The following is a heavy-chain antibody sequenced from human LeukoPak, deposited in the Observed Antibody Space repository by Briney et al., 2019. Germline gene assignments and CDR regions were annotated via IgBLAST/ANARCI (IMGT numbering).Heavy chain of an antibody. V-gene: IGHV1-24*01. CDR1: GYTLTELS. Sequence: ASVKVSCKVSGYTLTELSMHWVRQAPGKGLEWMGGFDLEDGKTIYAQKFQGRVTMTEDTSTDTAYMELSSLRSEDTAVYYCTAAGTGYYGMDVWGKGTTVTVSS. CDR2: FDLEDGKT. D-gene: IGHD6-13*01. J-gene: IGHJ6*04. CDR3: TAAGTGYYGMDV.